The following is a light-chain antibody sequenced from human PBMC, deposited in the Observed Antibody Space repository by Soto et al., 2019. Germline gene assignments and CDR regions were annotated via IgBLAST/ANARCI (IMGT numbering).Light chain of an antibody. Sequence: QSVLTQPASVSGSPGQSITISCTGTSSDVGGYNYVSWYQQHPGKAPKLMIYEVSNRPSGVSNRFSGSKSGNTASLTISGLQAEDEADYYCSSYTRRSTRVFGGGTQLTVL. CDR2: EVS. CDR3: SSYTRRSTRV. CDR1: SSDVGGYNY. J-gene: IGLJ2*01. V-gene: IGLV2-14*01.